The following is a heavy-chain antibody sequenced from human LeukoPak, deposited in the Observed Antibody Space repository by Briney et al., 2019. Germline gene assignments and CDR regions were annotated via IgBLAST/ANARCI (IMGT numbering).Heavy chain of an antibody. V-gene: IGHV3-30-3*01. CDR2: ISYDGSNK. CDR3: ARGTSYDY. D-gene: IGHD3/OR15-3a*01. CDR1: GFTFSSYA. J-gene: IGHJ4*02. Sequence: GGSLRLSCAASGFTFSSYAMHWVRQAPGKGLEWVAVISYDGSNKYYADSVKGRFTISRDNSKNTLYLQMNSLRAEDTAVYYCARGTSYDYWGQGTLVTVSS.